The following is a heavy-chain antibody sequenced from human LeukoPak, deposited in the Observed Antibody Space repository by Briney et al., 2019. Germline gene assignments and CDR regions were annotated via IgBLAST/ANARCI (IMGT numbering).Heavy chain of an antibody. CDR3: ARTIQLWPGGAFDI. CDR2: INRSGST. V-gene: IGHV4-34*01. J-gene: IGHJ3*02. D-gene: IGHD5-18*01. CDR1: GGSLSDYY. Sequence: PSETLSLTCAVYGGSLSDYYWSWIRQPPGKGLEWIGEINRSGSTNYNPSLKSRGTISVDTSKNQFSLKLSSVTGADTAVYYCARTIQLWPGGAFDIWGQGTMVTVSS.